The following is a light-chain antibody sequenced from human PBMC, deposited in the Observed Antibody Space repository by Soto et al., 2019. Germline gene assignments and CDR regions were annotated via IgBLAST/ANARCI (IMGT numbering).Light chain of an antibody. Sequence: DIQMIQSPSSLSASVGDRVTITCRASQNIFRYLNWYHLRPGNAPRLLMYDTSTLHSGVPSRFSGGGSGTDFTLTITSLQPEDLGTYYCQQTYTDPNTFGQGTKLEVK. V-gene: IGKV1-39*01. CDR3: QQTYTDPNT. CDR2: DTS. J-gene: IGKJ2*01. CDR1: QNIFRY.